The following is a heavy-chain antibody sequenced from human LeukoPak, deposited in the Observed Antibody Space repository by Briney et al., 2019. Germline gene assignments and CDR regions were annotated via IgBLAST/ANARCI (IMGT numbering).Heavy chain of an antibody. V-gene: IGHV1-2*04. Sequence: ASVKVSCKASGYTFTGYYMHWVRQAPGQGLEWMGWINPNSGGTNYAQKFQGWVTMSRDTSISTAYMELSRLRSDDTAVYYCARGAAAGTGDPRNWFDPWGQGTLVTVSS. CDR3: ARGAAAGTGDPRNWFDP. CDR2: INPNSGGT. CDR1: GYTFTGYY. D-gene: IGHD6-13*01. J-gene: IGHJ5*02.